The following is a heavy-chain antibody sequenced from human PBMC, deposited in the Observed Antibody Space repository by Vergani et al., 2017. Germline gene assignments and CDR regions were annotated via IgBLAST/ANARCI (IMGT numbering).Heavy chain of an antibody. V-gene: IGHV5-51*03. D-gene: IGHD2-2*02. CDR2: IYPGDSDT. CDR3: ARRYCSSTSCYRGMDV. CDR1: GYSFTSYW. Sequence: EVQLVQSGAEVKKPGESLKISCKGSGYSFTSYWIGWVRQLPGKGLEWMGIIYPGDSDTRYSPSFQGQVTISADKSISTAYLQWSSLKASDTAMYYCARRYCSSTSCYRGMDVWGQGTTVTVSS. J-gene: IGHJ6*02.